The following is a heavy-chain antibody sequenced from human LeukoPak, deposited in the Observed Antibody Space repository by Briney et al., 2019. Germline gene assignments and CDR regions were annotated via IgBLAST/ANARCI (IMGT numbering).Heavy chain of an antibody. V-gene: IGHV4-61*08. Sequence: PSQTLSLTCAVSGGSISSGGYSWSWIRQPPGKGLEWIGHIYYSGSTNYNPSLKSRVTISVDTSKNQFSLKLSSVTAADTAVYYCARRRYDSSGYYIFDYWGQGTPVTVSS. CDR2: IYYSGST. CDR3: ARRRYDSSGYYIFDY. J-gene: IGHJ4*02. CDR1: GGSISSGGYS. D-gene: IGHD3-22*01.